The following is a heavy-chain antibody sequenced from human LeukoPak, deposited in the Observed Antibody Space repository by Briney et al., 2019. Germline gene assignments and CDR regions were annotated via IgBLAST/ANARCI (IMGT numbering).Heavy chain of an antibody. Sequence: GASVKVSCKASGGTFSSYAISWVRQAPGQGLEWMERIIPILGIANYAQKFQGRVTITADKSTSTAYMELSSLRSEDTAVYYCARPFSRGSYSLDYWGQGTLVTVSS. CDR1: GGTFSSYA. CDR3: ARPFSRGSYSLDY. D-gene: IGHD1-26*01. CDR2: IIPILGIA. J-gene: IGHJ4*02. V-gene: IGHV1-69*04.